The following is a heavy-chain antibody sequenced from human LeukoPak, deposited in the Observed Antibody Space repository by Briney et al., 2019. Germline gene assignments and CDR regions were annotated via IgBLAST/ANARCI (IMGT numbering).Heavy chain of an antibody. CDR2: ISSSSSYI. CDR3: ARVRYCSGGSCYSPSDY. D-gene: IGHD2-15*01. J-gene: IGHJ4*02. CDR1: GFTFSSYS. V-gene: IGHV3-21*01. Sequence: PGGSLRLSCAASGFTFSSYSMNWVRQAPGKGLEWVSSISSSSSYIYYADSVKGRFTISRDNAKNSLYLQMNSLRAEDTAVYYCARVRYCSGGSCYSPSDYWGQGTLVTVSS.